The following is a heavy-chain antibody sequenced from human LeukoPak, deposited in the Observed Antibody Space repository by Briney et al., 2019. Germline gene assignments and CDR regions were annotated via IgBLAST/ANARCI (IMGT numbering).Heavy chain of an antibody. CDR3: AKREAVAGMSDFDY. CDR2: IQYDGSNK. J-gene: IGHJ4*02. V-gene: IGHV3-30*02. Sequence: PGGSLRLSCAASGFTFNSYGMRWVRQAPGKGLEWVAFIQYDGSNKYYVDSVKGRFTISRDNSKNTLYLQMNSLRTEDTAVYYCAKREAVAGMSDFDYWGQGTLVTVSS. CDR1: GFTFNSYG. D-gene: IGHD6-19*01.